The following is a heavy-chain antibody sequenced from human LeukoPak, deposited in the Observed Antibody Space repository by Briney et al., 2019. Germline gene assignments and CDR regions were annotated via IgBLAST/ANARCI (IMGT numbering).Heavy chain of an antibody. V-gene: IGHV1-2*02. D-gene: IGHD2-2*01. CDR1: GYTFTGYY. Sequence: ASVKVSCKASGYTFTGYYMRWVRQAPGQGLEWMGWINPNSGGTNYAQKFQGRVTMTMDTSISTAYMELSRLRSDDTAVYYCAREVARGYCSSTSCPDAFDIWGQGTMVTVSS. J-gene: IGHJ3*02. CDR3: AREVARGYCSSTSCPDAFDI. CDR2: INPNSGGT.